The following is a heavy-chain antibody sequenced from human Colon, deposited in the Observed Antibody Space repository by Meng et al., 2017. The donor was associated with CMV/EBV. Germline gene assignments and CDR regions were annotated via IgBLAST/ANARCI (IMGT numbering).Heavy chain of an antibody. CDR1: GFTFSSYS. Sequence: GFTFSSYSMNWVRQAPGKGLEWVSSISSSSSYIYYADSVKGRFTISRDNAKNSLYLQMNSLRAEDTAVYYCATKYCSSTSCSTYFQHWGQGTLVTVSS. CDR3: ATKYCSSTSCSTYFQH. D-gene: IGHD2-2*01. CDR2: ISSSSSYI. V-gene: IGHV3-21*01. J-gene: IGHJ1*01.